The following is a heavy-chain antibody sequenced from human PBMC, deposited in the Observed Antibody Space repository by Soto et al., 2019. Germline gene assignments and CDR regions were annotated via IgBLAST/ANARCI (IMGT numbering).Heavy chain of an antibody. CDR2: IDPSDSYT. CDR3: AGTIAAAGPDYYGMEV. CDR1: GYSFTSYW. J-gene: IGHJ6*02. Sequence: PGESLKISCKGSGYSFTSYWISWVRQMPGKGLEWMGRIDPSDSYTNYSPSFQGHVTISADKSISTAYLQWSSLKASDTAMYYCAGTIAAAGPDYYGMEVWGQGTTVTVSS. D-gene: IGHD6-13*01. V-gene: IGHV5-10-1*01.